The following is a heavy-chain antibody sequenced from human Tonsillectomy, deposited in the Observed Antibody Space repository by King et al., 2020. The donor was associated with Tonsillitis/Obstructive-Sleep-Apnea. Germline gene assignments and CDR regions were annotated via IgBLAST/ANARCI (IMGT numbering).Heavy chain of an antibody. Sequence: VQLVESGGGLVQPGGSLRLSCAASGFTFSDYYMDWVRQAPGKGLEWVGRSRNKAKSYTTDYAASVKGRFTISRDNSKNSLYLQIDSLKTEDTAVYFCVSPSHSGSLADYWGQGTLVTVSS. V-gene: IGHV3-72*01. J-gene: IGHJ4*02. D-gene: IGHD1-26*01. CDR3: VSPSHSGSLADY. CDR1: GFTFSDYY. CDR2: SRNKAKSYTT.